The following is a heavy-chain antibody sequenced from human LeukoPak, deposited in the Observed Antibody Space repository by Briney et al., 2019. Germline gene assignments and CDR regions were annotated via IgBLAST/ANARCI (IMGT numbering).Heavy chain of an antibody. J-gene: IGHJ4*02. CDR3: AKDRFHMITVTSCFDY. Sequence: GGSLRLSCAASGFTFSNYVLHWVRQAPGKGLEWAAFTRYDGSNKRYAESVKGRFTISRDNSKNTLYLQMNSLRAEDTAVYYCAKDRFHMITVTSCFDYWGQGALVTVSS. D-gene: IGHD4-17*01. V-gene: IGHV3-30*02. CDR1: GFTFSNYV. CDR2: TRYDGSNK.